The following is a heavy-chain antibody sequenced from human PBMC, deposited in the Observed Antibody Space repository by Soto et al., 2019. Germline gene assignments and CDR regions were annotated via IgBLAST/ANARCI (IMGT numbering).Heavy chain of an antibody. CDR3: ASGTYYDYIWGTYPGRDDAFDI. J-gene: IGHJ3*02. D-gene: IGHD3-16*01. CDR1: GFTFSSYS. V-gene: IGHV3-21*01. CDR2: ISRSSSYI. Sequence: EVQLVESGGGLVKPGGSLRLSCAASGFTFSSYSMNWVRQAPGKGLEWVSSISRSSSYIYYADSVKGRFTISRDNAKNSLYLQMNSLRAEDTAVYYCASGTYYDYIWGTYPGRDDAFDIWGQGTMVTVSS.